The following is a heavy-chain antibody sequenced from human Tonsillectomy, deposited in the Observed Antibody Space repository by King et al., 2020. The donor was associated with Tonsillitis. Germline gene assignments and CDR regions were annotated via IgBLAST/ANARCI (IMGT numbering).Heavy chain of an antibody. Sequence: VQLVESGAEVKKPGESLRISCEGSGYIFTTYWIGWVRQMPGKGLEWMGIIYPGDSDTRYSPSFQGQVTISADKSITTAYLQWSSLKASDTAVYYCVRLTSNSADYFYYDVDVWGKGTTVTASS. J-gene: IGHJ6*03. D-gene: IGHD4-11*01. CDR1: GYIFTTYW. CDR2: IYPGDSDT. V-gene: IGHV5-51*01. CDR3: VRLTSNSADYFYYDVDV.